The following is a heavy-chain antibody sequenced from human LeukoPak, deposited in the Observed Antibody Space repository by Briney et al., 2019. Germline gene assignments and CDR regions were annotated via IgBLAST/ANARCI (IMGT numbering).Heavy chain of an antibody. V-gene: IGHV5-51*01. J-gene: IGHJ4*02. CDR2: IYPGDSDT. CDR3: ARQYYDILTGYYIHFDY. CDR1: GYTFTRYW. Sequence: GESLKISCKVSGYTFTRYWLGWVRQVPGKGLEWMGIIYPGDSDTRYSPSFQGQVTISADKSISTAYLQWSSLKTSDTAIYYCARQYYDILTGYYIHFDYWGQGTLVTVSS. D-gene: IGHD3-9*01.